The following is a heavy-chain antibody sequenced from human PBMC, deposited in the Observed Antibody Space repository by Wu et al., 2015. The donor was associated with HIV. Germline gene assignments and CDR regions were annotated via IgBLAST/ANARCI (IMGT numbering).Heavy chain of an antibody. J-gene: IGHJ5*02. CDR3: ARDGREGVNPACQWLDP. CDR1: GGPFSSSG. D-gene: IGHD3-10*01. CDR2: IILIFGTK. Sequence: QVQLVQSGAEVRKPGSSVKVSCKASGGPFSSSGITWVRQAPGQGLEWMGGIILIFGTKNYAQKFQGRLTFTTDESTKTAYMELSSLRSEDTAVYYCARDGREGVNPACQWLDPWGQGTLVTVSS. V-gene: IGHV1-69*05.